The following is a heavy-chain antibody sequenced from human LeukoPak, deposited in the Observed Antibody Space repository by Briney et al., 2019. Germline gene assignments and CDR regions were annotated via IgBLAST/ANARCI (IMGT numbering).Heavy chain of an antibody. J-gene: IGHJ4*02. Sequence: ASVKVSCKASGHTFTGYYMHWVRQAPGQGLEWMGWINPNSGGTNYAQKFQGRVTMTRDTSISTAYMELSRLRSDDTAVYYCASTSNAPDYYFDYWGQGTLVTVSS. CDR2: INPNSGGT. CDR3: ASTSNAPDYYFDY. CDR1: GHTFTGYY. D-gene: IGHD1-14*01. V-gene: IGHV1-2*02.